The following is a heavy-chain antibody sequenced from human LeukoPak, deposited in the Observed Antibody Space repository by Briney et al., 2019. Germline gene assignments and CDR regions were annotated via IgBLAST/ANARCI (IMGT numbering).Heavy chain of an antibody. V-gene: IGHV4-4*07. J-gene: IGHJ4*02. CDR2: IYTSGST. Sequence: PSETLSLTCTVSGGSISSYYWSWIRQPPGKGLEWIGRIYTSGSTNYNPSLKSRVTMSVDTSKNQFSLKLSSVTAADTAVYYCARDGGHNIRSSYYFDYWGQGTLVTVSS. CDR1: GGSISSYY. CDR3: ARDGGHNIRSSYYFDY. D-gene: IGHD6-6*01.